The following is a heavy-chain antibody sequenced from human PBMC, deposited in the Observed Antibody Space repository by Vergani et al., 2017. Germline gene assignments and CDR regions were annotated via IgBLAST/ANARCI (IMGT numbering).Heavy chain of an antibody. D-gene: IGHD2-21*01. CDR1: GFTFSNSA. Sequence: VQLVESGGGVVQPGRSLRLSCAASGFTFSNSAVSWVRQAPGRGLAWVSSISGPGLSTYYADSVKGRFSISRDNSKNTVYLQINSLRAEDTAFYYCADLYGDDGFSPFWGQGTLVTVSS. CDR2: ISGPGLST. J-gene: IGHJ4*02. CDR3: ADLYGDDGFSPF. V-gene: IGHV3-23*04.